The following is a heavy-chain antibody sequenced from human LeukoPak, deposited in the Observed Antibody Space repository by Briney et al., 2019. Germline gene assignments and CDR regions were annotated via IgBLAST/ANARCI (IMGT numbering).Heavy chain of an antibody. CDR2: IRSKAYGGTA. CDR3: TRENPEPFSY. CDR1: GFTFGDYA. D-gene: IGHD3-16*01. V-gene: IGHV3-49*03. Sequence: PGGSLSLSCTACGFTFGDYARSWFRQAPGKGLEWVGFIRSKAYGGTAEYAASVEGRFTISRDDSKSMAYLQMNSLKTEDTAVYYCTRENPEPFSYWGQEALVTVSS. J-gene: IGHJ4*02.